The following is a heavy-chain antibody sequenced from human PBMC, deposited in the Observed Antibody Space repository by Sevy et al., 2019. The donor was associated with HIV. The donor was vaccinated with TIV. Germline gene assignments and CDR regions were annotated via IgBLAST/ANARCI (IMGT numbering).Heavy chain of an antibody. CDR2: MNPNSGNT. CDR1: GYTFTSYD. V-gene: IGHV1-8*01. J-gene: IGHJ6*02. D-gene: IGHD2-2*01. CDR3: ARFLSTSYYYYYAMDV. Sequence: ASVKVSCKASGYTFTSYDINWVRQATGQGLEWMGWMNPNSGNTGYAQKFQGRVTMTRNTSISTDYMELSSLRSEDTAVYYWARFLSTSYYYYYAMDVWGQGTTVTVSS.